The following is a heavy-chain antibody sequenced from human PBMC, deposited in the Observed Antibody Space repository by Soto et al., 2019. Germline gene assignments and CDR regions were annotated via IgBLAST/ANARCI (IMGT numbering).Heavy chain of an antibody. J-gene: IGHJ2*01. D-gene: IGHD4-4*01. CDR2: IYSISTT. CDR3: ARRQHSGPTVKWYFEL. Sequence: QVQLQESGPGLVKPSQTLSLTCSVSGGSIISGGYYWTWIRQHPGKGLEWIGYIYSISTTFYNPSLGSGVSLSVDMSKTLFSLELTSATAADTAVYYCARRQHSGPTVKWYFELWGRGTLVTVSS. CDR1: GGSIISGGYY. V-gene: IGHV4-31*03.